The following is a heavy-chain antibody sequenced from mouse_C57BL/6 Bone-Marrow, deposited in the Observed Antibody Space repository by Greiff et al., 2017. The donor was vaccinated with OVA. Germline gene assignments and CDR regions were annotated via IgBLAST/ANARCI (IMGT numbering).Heavy chain of an antibody. CDR3: TREEGEKDYFDY. CDR1: GYTFTSYW. J-gene: IGHJ2*01. CDR2: IYPGNSDT. Sequence: VQLQQSGTVLARPGASVKMSCKTSGYTFTSYWMHWVKQRPGQGLEWIGAIYPGNSDTSYNQKFKGKAKLTAVTSASTADRERSSLTNEDSAVYDCTREEGEKDYFDYWGQGTTRTVSS. V-gene: IGHV1-5*01.